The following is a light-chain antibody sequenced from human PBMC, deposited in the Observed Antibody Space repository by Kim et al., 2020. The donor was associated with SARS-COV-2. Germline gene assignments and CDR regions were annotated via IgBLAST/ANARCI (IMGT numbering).Light chain of an antibody. CDR2: DVS. V-gene: IGLV2-11*01. CDR1: SSDVGGYNY. CDR3: CSFAGNYIWV. J-gene: IGLJ2*01. Sequence: GQSVTISCTGTSSDVGGYNYVSWYQQHPGKAPKLMISDVSKRPSGVPDRFSGSKSGNTASLTISGLQAEDEADYFCCSFAGNYIWVFGGGTQLTVL.